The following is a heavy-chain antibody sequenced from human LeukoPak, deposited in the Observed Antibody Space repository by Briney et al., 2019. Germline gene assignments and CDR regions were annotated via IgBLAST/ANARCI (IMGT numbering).Heavy chain of an antibody. V-gene: IGHV4-4*07. CDR2: IYTSGST. Sequence: SETLSLTCIVSGGSISSYYWNWIRQPAGKGLEGIGRIYTSGSTNYNPSLKSGVTMSVDTSKNQFSLKLSSVTAADTAVYYCARGIVVVPAANYDAFDIWGQGTMVTVSS. D-gene: IGHD2-2*01. CDR3: ARGIVVVPAANYDAFDI. CDR1: GGSISSYY. J-gene: IGHJ3*02.